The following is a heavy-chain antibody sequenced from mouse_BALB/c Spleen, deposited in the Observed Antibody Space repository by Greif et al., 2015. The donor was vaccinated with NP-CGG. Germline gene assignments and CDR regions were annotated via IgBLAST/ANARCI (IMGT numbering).Heavy chain of an antibody. CDR1: GFTFSSYG. Sequence: DVKLVESEGDLVKPGGSLKLSCAASGFTFSSYGMSWVRQTPDKRLEWVATISSGGSYTYYPDSVKGRFTISRDNAKNTLYLQMSSLKSEDTAMYYCARHAILLRYPDYWGQGTTLTVSS. CDR3: ARHAILLRYPDY. J-gene: IGHJ2*01. CDR2: ISSGGSYT. D-gene: IGHD1-1*01. V-gene: IGHV5-6*02.